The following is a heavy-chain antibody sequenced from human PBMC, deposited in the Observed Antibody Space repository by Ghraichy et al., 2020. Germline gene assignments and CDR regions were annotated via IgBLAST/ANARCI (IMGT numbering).Heavy chain of an antibody. V-gene: IGHV3-23*01. CDR1: GFTFSSYA. D-gene: IGHD1-7*01. CDR3: AKEIGLWYNWNLHYFDY. J-gene: IGHJ4*02. CDR2: ISGSGGST. Sequence: GGSLRLSCAASGFTFSSYAMSWVRQAPGKGLEWVSAISGSGGSTYYADSVKGRFTISRDNSKNTLYLQMNSLRAEDTAVYYCAKEIGLWYNWNLHYFDYWGQGTLVTVSS.